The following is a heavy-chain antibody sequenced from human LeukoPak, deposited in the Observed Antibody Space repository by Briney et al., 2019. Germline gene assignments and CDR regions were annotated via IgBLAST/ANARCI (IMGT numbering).Heavy chain of an antibody. V-gene: IGHV4-39*01. CDR2: IYYSGIT. CDR3: ARLVGATDYLDY. CDR1: GGSLRGYY. D-gene: IGHD1-26*01. Sequence: SETLSLTCAVYGGSLRGYYWGWIRQPPGKGLEWIGTIYYSGITYYNPSFKSRVTISVDTSKNQFSLKLSSVTAADTAVYYCARLVGATDYLDYWGQGTLVTVSS. J-gene: IGHJ4*02.